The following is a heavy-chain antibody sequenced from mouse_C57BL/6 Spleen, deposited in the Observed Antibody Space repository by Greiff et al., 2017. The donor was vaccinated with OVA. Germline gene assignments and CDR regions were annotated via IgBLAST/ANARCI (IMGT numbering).Heavy chain of an antibody. V-gene: IGHV2-2*01. Sequence: QVQLQQSGPGLVQPSQSLSITCTVSGFSLTSYGVHWVRQSPGKGLEWLGVIWSGGSTDYNAAFISRLSISKDNSKSQVFFKMNSLQADDTAIYYCARIGSEGYWGQGTTLTVSS. CDR3: ARIGSEGY. CDR1: GFSLTSYG. J-gene: IGHJ2*01. CDR2: IWSGGST. D-gene: IGHD2-2*01.